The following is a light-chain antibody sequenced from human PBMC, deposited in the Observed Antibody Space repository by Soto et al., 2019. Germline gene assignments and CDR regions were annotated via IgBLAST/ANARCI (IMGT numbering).Light chain of an antibody. CDR1: QSVSSTY. V-gene: IGKV3-20*01. CDR3: QQYGDSRT. CDR2: GAS. J-gene: IGKJ2*01. Sequence: EIVLTQSPGTLSLSPGERATLSCRASQSVSSTYLAWYQQKPGQAPRLLIYGASSRATGIPDRFSGSASGTDFTLTINRLEPEDFAIYYCQQYGDSRTFGPGTKVDIK.